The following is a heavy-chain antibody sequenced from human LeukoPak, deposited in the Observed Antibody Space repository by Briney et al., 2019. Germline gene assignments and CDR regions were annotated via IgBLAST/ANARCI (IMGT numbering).Heavy chain of an antibody. J-gene: IGHJ4*02. CDR2: INRDGSST. D-gene: IGHD1-26*01. CDR3: ARDLGGSRDY. CDR1: GIIFSNYW. V-gene: IGHV3-74*01. Sequence: GRSLRLSCAASGIIFSNYWMHWVRQAPGKGLVWVSRINRDGSSTSYADSVKGRFTISRDNAKNTLYLQMNSLRAEDTAVYYCARDLGGSRDYWGQGTLVTVSS.